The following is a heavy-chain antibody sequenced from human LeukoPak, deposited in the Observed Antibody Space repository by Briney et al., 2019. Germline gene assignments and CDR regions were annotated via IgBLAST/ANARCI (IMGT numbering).Heavy chain of an antibody. Sequence: GRSLRLSCAASGFTFSNYDMHWVRQAPGKGLEWVAVVSYDGTNKYYADSAKGRFTISRDNSKNTLYLQMNSLRAEDTAVYYCAKGYYGSGTRLDPWGQGTLVTVSS. D-gene: IGHD3-10*01. CDR2: VSYDGTNK. CDR1: GFTFSNYD. J-gene: IGHJ5*02. CDR3: AKGYYGSGTRLDP. V-gene: IGHV3-30*18.